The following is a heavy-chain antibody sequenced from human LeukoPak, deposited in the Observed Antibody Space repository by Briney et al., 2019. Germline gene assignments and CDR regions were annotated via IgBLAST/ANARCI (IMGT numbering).Heavy chain of an antibody. D-gene: IGHD3-10*01. CDR2: IYYSGST. V-gene: IGHV4-59*08. CDR1: GGSISSYY. J-gene: IGHJ1*01. Sequence: SETLPLTCTVSGGSISSYYWSWIRQPPGKGLEWIGYIYYSGSTNYNPSLRSRVTISVDTSKNQFSLKLSSVTAADTAVYYCARHFGYFQHWGQGTLVTVSS. CDR3: ARHFGYFQH.